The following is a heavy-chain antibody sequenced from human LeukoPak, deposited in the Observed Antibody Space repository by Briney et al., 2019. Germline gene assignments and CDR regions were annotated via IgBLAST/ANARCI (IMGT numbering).Heavy chain of an antibody. CDR3: ARGALGITMVRGAPYYYYYMDV. CDR1: GGSFSGYY. Sequence: SETLSLTCAVYGGSFSGYYWSWIRQPPGKGLEWIGEINHSGSTNYNPSLKSRVTISVDTSKNQFSLKLSSVTAADTAVYYCARGALGITMVRGAPYYYYYMDVWGKGTTVTISS. J-gene: IGHJ6*03. CDR2: INHSGST. D-gene: IGHD3-10*01. V-gene: IGHV4-34*01.